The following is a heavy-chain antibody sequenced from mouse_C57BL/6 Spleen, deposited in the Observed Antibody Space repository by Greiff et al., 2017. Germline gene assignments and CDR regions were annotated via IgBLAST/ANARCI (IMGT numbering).Heavy chain of an antibody. Sequence: EVQLQESGPELVKPGASVKISCKASGYSFTDYNMNWVKQSNGKSLEWIGVINPNYGTTSYNQKFKGKATLTVDQSSSTAYMQLKSLTSEDSAVYYCARWGESMMVTPFDYWGQGTTLTVSS. J-gene: IGHJ2*01. CDR3: ARWGESMMVTPFDY. CDR1: GYSFTDYN. V-gene: IGHV1-39*01. CDR2: INPNYGTT. D-gene: IGHD2-3*01.